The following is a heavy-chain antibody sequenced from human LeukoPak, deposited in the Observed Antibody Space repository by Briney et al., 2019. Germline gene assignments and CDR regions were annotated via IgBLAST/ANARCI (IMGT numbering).Heavy chain of an antibody. CDR2: IFYTGTT. Sequence: SETLSLTCTVSGGSIGSDNYYWDWIRQPPGKGLEFIAGIFYTGTTYYNPSLKSRVTISVDTSKNQFSLKLSSVTAADTAVYYCARQIAAAHFDYWGQGTLVTVSS. CDR3: ARQIAAAHFDY. J-gene: IGHJ4*02. CDR1: GGSIGSDNYY. D-gene: IGHD6-13*01. V-gene: IGHV4-39*01.